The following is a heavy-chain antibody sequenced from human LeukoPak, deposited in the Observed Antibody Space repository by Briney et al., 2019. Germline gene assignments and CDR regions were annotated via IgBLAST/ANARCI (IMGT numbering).Heavy chain of an antibody. CDR3: AREMDGPHGSGSPLDY. V-gene: IGHV3-11*01. D-gene: IGHD3-10*01. CDR1: GFTFSEYY. Sequence: PGGSLRLSCAASGFTFSEYYMSWIRQAPGKGLEWVSYISSSGSTTYYADSVKGRFTISRDNAKNSLYLQMNSLRAEDTAVYYCAREMDGPHGSGSPLDYWGQGTLVTVSS. CDR2: ISSSGSTT. J-gene: IGHJ4*02.